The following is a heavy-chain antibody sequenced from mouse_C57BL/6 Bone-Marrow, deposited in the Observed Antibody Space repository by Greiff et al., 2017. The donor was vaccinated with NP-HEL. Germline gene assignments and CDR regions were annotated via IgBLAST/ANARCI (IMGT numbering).Heavy chain of an antibody. CDR1: GYTFTDYE. Sequence: QVQLKQSGAELVRPGASVTLSCKASGYTFTDYEMHWVKQTPVHGLEWIGAIDPETGGTAYNQKFKGKAILTADKSSSTAYMELRSLTSEDSAVYYCTRYDGYYVNYYAMDYWGQGTSVTVSS. V-gene: IGHV1-15*01. J-gene: IGHJ4*01. CDR3: TRYDGYYVNYYAMDY. D-gene: IGHD2-3*01. CDR2: IDPETGGT.